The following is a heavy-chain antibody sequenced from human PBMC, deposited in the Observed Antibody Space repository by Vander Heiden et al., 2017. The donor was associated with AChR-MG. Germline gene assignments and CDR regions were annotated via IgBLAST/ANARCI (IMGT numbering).Heavy chain of an antibody. V-gene: IGHV4-31*03. CDR3: AREVDAFDI. Sequence: QVQLQESGPGLVTPSQTLSRTCPVPGGSISSGGYDWSWIRQHPGKGLEWIGYIYYSGSTYYNPSLKSRVTISVDTSKNQFSLKLSSVTAADTAVYYCAREVDAFDIWGQGTMVTVSS. CDR2: IYYSGST. CDR1: GGSISSGGYD. J-gene: IGHJ3*02.